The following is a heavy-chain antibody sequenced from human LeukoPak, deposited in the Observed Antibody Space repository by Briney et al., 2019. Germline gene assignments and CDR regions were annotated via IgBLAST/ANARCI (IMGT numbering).Heavy chain of an antibody. CDR2: VSGSGGST. CDR3: AKDLGYCSGGSCYSVDAFDI. Sequence: GGSLRLSCAASGFTFSSYAMSWVRQAPGKGLEWVSAVSGSGGSTYYADSVNGRFTISRDNSKNTLYLQMNSLRAEDTAVYYCAKDLGYCSGGSCYSVDAFDIWGQGTMVTVSS. V-gene: IGHV3-23*01. J-gene: IGHJ3*02. D-gene: IGHD2-15*01. CDR1: GFTFSSYA.